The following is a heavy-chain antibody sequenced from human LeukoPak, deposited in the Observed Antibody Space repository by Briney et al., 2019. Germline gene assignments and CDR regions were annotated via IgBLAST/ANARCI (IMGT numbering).Heavy chain of an antibody. V-gene: IGHV3-23*01. J-gene: IGHJ6*02. CDR1: GFTFSSYA. Sequence: GGSLRLSCAASGFTFSSYAMSWVRQAPGKGLEWVSAISGSGGSTYYADSVKGRFTISRDNSKNTLYLQLTSLRVDDTAIYYCAKGLRSSNYYYGMDVWGLGTTVTVSS. CDR3: AKGLRSSNYYYGMDV. D-gene: IGHD6-13*01. CDR2: ISGSGGST.